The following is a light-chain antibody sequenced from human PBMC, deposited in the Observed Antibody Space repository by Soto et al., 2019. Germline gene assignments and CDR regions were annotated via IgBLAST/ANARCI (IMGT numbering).Light chain of an antibody. Sequence: DIQMTQSPSTLSASLGDRVTITCRASQSISSWLAWYQQKPGKAPKLLIYKASSLQSGVPSRFSGSGSETDFTLTISSLQPEDFATYSCQQSYSTTWTFGQGTKVDIK. CDR1: QSISSW. CDR3: QQSYSTTWT. CDR2: KAS. J-gene: IGKJ1*01. V-gene: IGKV1-5*03.